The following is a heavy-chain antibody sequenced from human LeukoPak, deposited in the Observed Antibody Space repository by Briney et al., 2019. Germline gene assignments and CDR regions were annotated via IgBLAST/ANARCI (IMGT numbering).Heavy chain of an antibody. CDR2: IYYSGST. J-gene: IGHJ6*03. V-gene: IGHV4-39*07. D-gene: IGHD3-10*01. Sequence: SETLSLTCTVSGGSISSSSYYWGWIRQPPGKGLEWIGSIYYSGSTYYNPSLKSRVTISVDTSKNQFSLKLSSVTAADTAVYYCARLRRDYYGSGSYYYYYMDVWGKGTTVTVSS. CDR3: ARLRRDYYGSGSYYYYYMDV. CDR1: GGSISSSSYY.